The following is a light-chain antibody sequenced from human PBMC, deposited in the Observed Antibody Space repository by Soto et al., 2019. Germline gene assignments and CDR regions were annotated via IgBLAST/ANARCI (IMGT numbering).Light chain of an antibody. CDR3: QQYNSFLIT. J-gene: IGKJ5*01. CDR2: KAS. Sequence: DIQMSQSPSTLSASLGYRVTITCLASQSISSWLAWYQQKPGKAPKLLIYKASSLESGVPSRFSGSGSGTEFTLTISSLQPDDFATYYCQQYNSFLITFGQGTRLEI. CDR1: QSISSW. V-gene: IGKV1-5*03.